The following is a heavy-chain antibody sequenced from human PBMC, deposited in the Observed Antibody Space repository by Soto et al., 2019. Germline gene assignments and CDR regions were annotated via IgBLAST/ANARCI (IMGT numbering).Heavy chain of an antibody. J-gene: IGHJ6*02. D-gene: IGHD1-26*01. CDR1: GYTFTSYD. Sequence: QVQLVQSGAEVKKPGASVKVSCKASGYTFTSYDINWVRQATGQGLEWMGWMNPNSGNTGYAQKFQGRVTMTRNTSISTAYMELSSRRSEDTAVYYCARYYSGSYSYYYYYYGMDVWGQGTTVTVSS. CDR3: ARYYSGSYSYYYYYYGMDV. CDR2: MNPNSGNT. V-gene: IGHV1-8*01.